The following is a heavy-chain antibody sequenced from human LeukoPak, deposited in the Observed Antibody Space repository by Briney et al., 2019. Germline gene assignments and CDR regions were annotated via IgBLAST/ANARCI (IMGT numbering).Heavy chain of an antibody. CDR3: AISTYSNSPS. J-gene: IGHJ5*02. CDR2: INHDESKK. CDR1: GLAVSDHW. Sequence: PGGSLRLSHAASGLAVSDHWMVSVRQAPGKGLEWVANINHDESKKYYVDSVEGRFTISRDNAKNSLYLQMNSLRAEDTAVYYSAISTYSNSPSWGQGTLVTVSS. V-gene: IGHV3-7*01. D-gene: IGHD6-6*01.